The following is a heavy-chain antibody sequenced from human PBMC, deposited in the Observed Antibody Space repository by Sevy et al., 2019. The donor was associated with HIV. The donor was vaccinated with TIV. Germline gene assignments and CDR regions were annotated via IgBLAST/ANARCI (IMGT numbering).Heavy chain of an antibody. D-gene: IGHD7-27*01. CDR3: AKGHLVTGAGYFDY. J-gene: IGHJ4*02. CDR1: GFTFDDYA. Sequence: GGSLRLSCAASGFTFDDYAMHWVRQAPAKGLEWVSGISWNSGSIGYADSVKGRFTISRDNAKNSLYLQMNSLRAEDTALYYCAKGHLVTGAGYFDYWGQGTLVTVSS. CDR2: ISWNSGSI. V-gene: IGHV3-9*01.